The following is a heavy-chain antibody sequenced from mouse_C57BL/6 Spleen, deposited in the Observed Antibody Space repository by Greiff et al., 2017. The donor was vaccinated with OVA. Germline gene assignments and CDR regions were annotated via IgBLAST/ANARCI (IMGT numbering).Heavy chain of an antibody. V-gene: IGHV1-82*01. Sequence: LVESGPELVKPGASVKISCKASGYAFSSSWMNWVKQRPGKGLEWIGRIYPGDGDTNYNGKFKGKATLTADKSSSTASMQLSRLTSEDSAVYFCARGGALQGYYFDYWGQGTTLTVSS. CDR3: ARGGALQGYYFDY. J-gene: IGHJ2*01. CDR2: IYPGDGDT. D-gene: IGHD2-10*01. CDR1: GYAFSSSW.